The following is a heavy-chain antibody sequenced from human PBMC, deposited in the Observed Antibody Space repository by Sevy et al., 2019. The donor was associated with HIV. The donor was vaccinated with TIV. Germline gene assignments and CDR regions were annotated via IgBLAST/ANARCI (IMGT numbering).Heavy chain of an antibody. CDR1: GYTLTSYG. Sequence: ASVKVSCKASGYTLTSYGISWVRQAPGQGLEWMGWISPYNGNTNYAQKLQGRVTMTTDTPTTTAYMELRGLRDDDTAVYYWARHEKAGYTYGHSFDYWGQGTLVTVSS. CDR3: ARHEKAGYTYGHSFDY. D-gene: IGHD5-18*01. CDR2: ISPYNGNT. V-gene: IGHV1-18*04. J-gene: IGHJ4*02.